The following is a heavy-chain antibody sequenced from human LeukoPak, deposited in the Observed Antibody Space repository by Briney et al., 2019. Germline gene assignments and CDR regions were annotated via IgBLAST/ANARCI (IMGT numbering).Heavy chain of an antibody. Sequence: PSETLSLTCTVSGYSISNGYYWGWMRQPPGKGLEWIGSIYHSGRTHYNPSLKSRVTISVDTSKNQFSLKLSSVTAADTAVYYCARGGWNKFDYWGQGTLVTVSS. D-gene: IGHD3-22*01. V-gene: IGHV4-38-2*02. CDR2: IYHSGRT. CDR1: GYSISNGYY. CDR3: ARGGWNKFDY. J-gene: IGHJ4*02.